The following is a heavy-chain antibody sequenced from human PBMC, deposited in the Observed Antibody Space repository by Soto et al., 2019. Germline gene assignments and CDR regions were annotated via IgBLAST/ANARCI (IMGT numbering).Heavy chain of an antibody. CDR1: GYTFTSYG. V-gene: IGHV1-18*01. Sequence: QVQLVQSGAEVKKPGASVKVSCKASGYTFTSYGISWVRQAPGQGLEWMGWISAYNGNTNYAKKLQGRVSMTTDPSTSTVYMELTGLRSDDTAVYYCARVVVGGSNWFDPWGQGTLVTVSS. CDR2: ISAYNGNT. J-gene: IGHJ5*02. CDR3: ARVVVGGSNWFDP. D-gene: IGHD1-26*01.